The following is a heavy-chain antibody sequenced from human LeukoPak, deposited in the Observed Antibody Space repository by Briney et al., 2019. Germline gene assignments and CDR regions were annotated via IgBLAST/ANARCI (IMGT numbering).Heavy chain of an antibody. D-gene: IGHD3-10*01. CDR2: IIPILGIA. Sequence: ASVKVSCKASGGTFSSYTISWVRQAPGQGLEWMGRIIPILGIANYAQKFQGRVTITADKSTSTAYMELSSLKASDTAMYNCARLAEASPRGYYYGMDVWGKGTTVTVSS. CDR1: GGTFSSYT. V-gene: IGHV1-69*02. J-gene: IGHJ6*04. CDR3: ARLAEASPRGYYYGMDV.